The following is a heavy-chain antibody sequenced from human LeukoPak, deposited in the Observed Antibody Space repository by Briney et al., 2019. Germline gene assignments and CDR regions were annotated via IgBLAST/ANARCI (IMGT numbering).Heavy chain of an antibody. CDR2: ISYDGSNK. CDR3: AKVQWLCFDS. D-gene: IGHD5-12*01. Sequence: GGSLRLSCAASGFTFSSYAMHWVRQAPGKGLEWVAVISYDGSNKYYADSVKGQFTISRDNSKNTLYLQMNSLRAEDTAVYYCAKVQWLCFDSWGQGTLVTVSS. J-gene: IGHJ4*02. V-gene: IGHV3-30-3*01. CDR1: GFTFSSYA.